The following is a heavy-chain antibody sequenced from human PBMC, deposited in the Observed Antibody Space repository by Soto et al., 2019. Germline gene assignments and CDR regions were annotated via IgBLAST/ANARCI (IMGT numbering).Heavy chain of an antibody. J-gene: IGHJ6*02. V-gene: IGHV5-51*01. CDR2: IYPGDSDT. D-gene: IGHD3-16*01. CDR1: GYSFSFYW. Sequence: GESLKISCKVSGYSFSFYWIAWVRHMPGKGLEWMGIIYPGDSDTRYSPSFQGQVTISADKSINTAYLQWSSLKASDTAMYYCARHYDYAGLYYYGMDVWGQGTTVTVSS. CDR3: ARHYDYAGLYYYGMDV.